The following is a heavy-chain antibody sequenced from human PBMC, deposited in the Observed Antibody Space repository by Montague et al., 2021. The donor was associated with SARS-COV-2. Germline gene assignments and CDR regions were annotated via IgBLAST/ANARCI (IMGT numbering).Heavy chain of an antibody. D-gene: IGHD1-26*01. CDR1: GFTVSSYT. CDR2: ISSSSSYI. CDR3: ARVGIYYYYGMDV. V-gene: IGHV3-21*01. Sequence: SLRLSCAASGFTVSSYTMNWVRQAPGKGLEWVSSISSSSSYISYADLVXGRFTISRDNAKNSLYLQMNSLRAEDTAVYYCARVGIYYYYGMDVWGQGTTVTVSS. J-gene: IGHJ6*02.